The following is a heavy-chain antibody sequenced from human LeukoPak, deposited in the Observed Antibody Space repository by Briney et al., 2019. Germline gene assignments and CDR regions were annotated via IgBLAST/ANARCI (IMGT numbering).Heavy chain of an antibody. CDR1: GFTFSSYG. V-gene: IGHV3-30*18. D-gene: IGHD5-12*01. CDR2: ISYDGSNK. J-gene: IGHJ3*02. CDR3: AKGYSGYDYAFDI. Sequence: GGSLRLSCAASGFTFSSYGMHWVRQAPGKGLEWVAVISYDGSNKYYADSVKGRFTISRDNSKNTLYLQMNSLSAEDTAVYYCAKGYSGYDYAFDIWGQGTMVTVSS.